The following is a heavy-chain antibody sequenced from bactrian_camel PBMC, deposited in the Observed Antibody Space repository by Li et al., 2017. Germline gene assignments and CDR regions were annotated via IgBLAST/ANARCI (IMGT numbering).Heavy chain of an antibody. Sequence: HVQLVESGGGSVQTGGSLRLSCAASGYRSSSTYCMAWFRQAPGKGLEWVSSIHSDDRYTYYPDSVKGRFTISADNAKNTVYLQMNSLKPEDTAVYYRVGDVVYYNYWGQGTQVTVS. CDR3: VGDVVYYNY. CDR2: IHSDDRYT. CDR1: GYRSSSTYC. V-gene: IGHV3S6*01. D-gene: IGHD1*01. J-gene: IGHJ4*01.